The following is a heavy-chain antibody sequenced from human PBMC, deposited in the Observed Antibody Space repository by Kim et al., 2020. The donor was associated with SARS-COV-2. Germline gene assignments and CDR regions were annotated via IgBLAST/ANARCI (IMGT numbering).Heavy chain of an antibody. Sequence: YAQKFQGRVTETRDTSINTAYMELSSLRSDDTAVYYCARSRTNGDTEYFQYWGQGTLVTVSS. CDR3: ARSRTNGDTEYFQY. J-gene: IGHJ1*01. D-gene: IGHD7-27*01. V-gene: IGHV1-2*02.